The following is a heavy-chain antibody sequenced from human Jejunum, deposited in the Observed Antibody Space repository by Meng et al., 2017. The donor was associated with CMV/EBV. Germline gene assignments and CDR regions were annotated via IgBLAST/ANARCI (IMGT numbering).Heavy chain of an antibody. J-gene: IGHJ4*02. D-gene: IGHD3-3*01. V-gene: IGHV3-23*01. CDR2: ISANGDVT. CDR1: GFTFSSYD. Sequence: SCEASGFTFSSYDMSWLRQAPGKGLEWVSAISANGDVTYYADSVKGRFAISRDNSRNTLYVQMNRLRAEDTAVYYCGRFWSGYLADYWGQGTLVTVSS. CDR3: GRFWSGYLADY.